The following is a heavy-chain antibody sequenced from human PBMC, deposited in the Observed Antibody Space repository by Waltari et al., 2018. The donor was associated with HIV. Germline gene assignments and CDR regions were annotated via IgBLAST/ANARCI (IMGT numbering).Heavy chain of an antibody. CDR1: GFSLTTSGVG. V-gene: IGHV2-5*04. Sequence: QITLRESGPAQVKPTQTLNLTCSFSGFSLTTSGVGVGGIRQPPGKALEWLAVIYWHGEKRYTPSLDKGLYITKGTSDNRVTHTMTAVDREDSGTDYCGQGLGRGAGFFDHWGQGTLVTVSS. CDR2: IYWHGEK. D-gene: IGHD6-25*01. CDR3: GQGLGRGAGFFDH. J-gene: IGHJ4*02.